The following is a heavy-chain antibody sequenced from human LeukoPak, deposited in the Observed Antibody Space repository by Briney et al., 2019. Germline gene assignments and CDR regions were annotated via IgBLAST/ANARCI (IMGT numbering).Heavy chain of an antibody. CDR2: ISGYVGST. V-gene: IGHV3-43*02. D-gene: IGHD4-11*01. Sequence: GGSLRLSCAASGFTFDDYAMHWVRQAPGKGLEWVSLISGYVGSTYYADSVKGRFTISRDNSKNTLYLQMNSLRTEDTALYYCAKDGSTRYYYYYMDVWGKGTTVTVSS. CDR1: GFTFDDYA. CDR3: AKDGSTRYYYYYMDV. J-gene: IGHJ6*03.